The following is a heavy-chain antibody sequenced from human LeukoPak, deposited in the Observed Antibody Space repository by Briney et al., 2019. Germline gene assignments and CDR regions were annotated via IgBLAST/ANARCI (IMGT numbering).Heavy chain of an antibody. J-gene: IGHJ3*02. Sequence: SETLSLTCTVSGGSISSYYWSWIRKPAAKGLDWIGRIYTSGSTNYNPSLKSRVTMSVDTSKNQFSLKLSSVTAADTAVYYCARDDSARGVVVVPAALKWAFDIWGQGTMVTVSS. CDR3: ARDDSARGVVVVPAALKWAFDI. D-gene: IGHD2-2*01. CDR2: IYTSGST. V-gene: IGHV4-4*07. CDR1: GGSISSYY.